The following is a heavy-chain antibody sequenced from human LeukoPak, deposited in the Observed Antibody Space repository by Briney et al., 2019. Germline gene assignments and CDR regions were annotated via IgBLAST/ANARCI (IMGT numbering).Heavy chain of an antibody. CDR3: ARAYYGDHALDY. CDR1: GGSISSGGYY. J-gene: IGHJ4*02. D-gene: IGHD4-17*01. V-gene: IGHV4-31*03. Sequence: PSETLSLNCTVSGGSISSGGYYWSWIRQHPGKGLEWIGYIYYSGSTYYNPSLKSRVTISVDTSKNQFSLKLSSVTAADTAVYYCARAYYGDHALDYWGQGTLVTVSS. CDR2: IYYSGST.